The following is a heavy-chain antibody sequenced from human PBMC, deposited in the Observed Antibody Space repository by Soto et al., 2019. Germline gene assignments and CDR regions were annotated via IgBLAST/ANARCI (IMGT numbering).Heavy chain of an antibody. Sequence: GGSLRLSCAASGFTFSSYWMHWVRQAPGKGLVWVSRIKSDGSSTSYADSVKGRFTISRDNAKNTLHLQMNSLRAEETAVYYCGKSYCSSTSCPNAFDIWGQGTMVTVS. V-gene: IGHV3-74*01. CDR3: GKSYCSSTSCPNAFDI. CDR1: GFTFSSYW. CDR2: IKSDGSST. D-gene: IGHD2-2*01. J-gene: IGHJ3*02.